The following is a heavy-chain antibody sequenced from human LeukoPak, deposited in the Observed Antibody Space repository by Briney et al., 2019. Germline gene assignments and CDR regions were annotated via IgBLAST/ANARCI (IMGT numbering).Heavy chain of an antibody. J-gene: IGHJ6*03. Sequence: SETLSLTCAVSGGSFSGYYWSWIRLPPGKGLEWIGEINHSGSTNYNPSLKSGVTISVDTSKNQFSLKLSSVAAADTAVYYCARGLYCSSTSCYGYYYYMDVWGKASTVTVSS. D-gene: IGHD2-2*01. CDR3: ARGLYCSSTSCYGYYYYMDV. CDR1: GGSFSGYY. CDR2: INHSGST. V-gene: IGHV4-34*01.